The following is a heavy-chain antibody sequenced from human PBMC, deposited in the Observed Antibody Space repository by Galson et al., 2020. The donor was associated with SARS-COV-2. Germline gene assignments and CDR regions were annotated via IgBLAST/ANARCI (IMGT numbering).Heavy chain of an antibody. CDR1: GYSFTSYW. D-gene: IGHD3-22*01. J-gene: IGHJ6*03. Sequence: KIGESLKISCKGSGYSFTSYWIGWVRQMPGKGLEWMGIIYPGDSDTRYSPSFQGQVTISADKSISTAYLQWSSLKASDTAMYYCARGGSSGYYYYYYMDVWGKGTTVTVSS. V-gene: IGHV5-51*01. CDR2: IYPGDSDT. CDR3: ARGGSSGYYYYYYMDV.